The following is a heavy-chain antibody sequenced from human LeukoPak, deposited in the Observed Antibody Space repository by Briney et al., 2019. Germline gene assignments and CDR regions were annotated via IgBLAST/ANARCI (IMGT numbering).Heavy chain of an antibody. J-gene: IGHJ4*02. CDR2: INHSGST. Sequence: PSETLSLTRAVYGGSFSGYYWSWIRQPPGKGLEWIGEINHSGSTNYNPSLKSRVTISVDTSKNQFSLKLSSVTAADTAVYYCARVRFYGARRPLDYWGQGTLVTVSS. D-gene: IGHD4-17*01. CDR3: ARVRFYGARRPLDY. V-gene: IGHV4-34*01. CDR1: GGSFSGYY.